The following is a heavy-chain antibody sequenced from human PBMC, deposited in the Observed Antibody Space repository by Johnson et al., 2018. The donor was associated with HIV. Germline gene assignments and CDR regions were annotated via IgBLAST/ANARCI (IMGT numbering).Heavy chain of an antibody. J-gene: IGHJ3*02. CDR3: ARIQYNFWSDPDAFDI. D-gene: IGHD3-3*01. CDR1: GFTFSSYG. CDR2: ISSSGSTI. V-gene: IGHV3-48*04. Sequence: VQLVESGGGVVQPGRSLRLSCAASGFTFSSYGMHWVRQAPGKGLEWVSYISSSGSTIYYADSVKGRFTISRDNAKNSLYLQINSLRAEDTAVYYCARIQYNFWSDPDAFDIWGQGTIVTVSS.